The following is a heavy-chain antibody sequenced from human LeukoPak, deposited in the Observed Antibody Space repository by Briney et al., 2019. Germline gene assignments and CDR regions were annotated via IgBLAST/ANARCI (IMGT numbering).Heavy chain of an antibody. CDR1: GGSVSGYY. V-gene: IGHV4-59*08. CDR3: ARRARWAQDFDY. D-gene: IGHD5-24*01. J-gene: IGHJ4*02. Sequence: SETLSLTCTVSGGSVSGYYWSWIRQPPGKGLEWIAYIYYSGSTNYNPSLKSRVTISVDTSKNQFSLRLSSVTAADTAVYYCARRARWAQDFDYWGQGTLVTVSS. CDR2: IYYSGST.